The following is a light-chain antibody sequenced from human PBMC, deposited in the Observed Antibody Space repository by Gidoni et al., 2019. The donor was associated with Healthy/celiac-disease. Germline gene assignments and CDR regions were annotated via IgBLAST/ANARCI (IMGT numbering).Light chain of an antibody. V-gene: IGLV2-11*01. CDR2: DAS. CDR1: SSDVGGYNY. CDR3: CSYAGSYTFVV. J-gene: IGLJ2*01. Sequence: QSALAQPRSVSASPGQSVTLPWTGTSSDVGGYNYVSWYQQHPGKAPELLIDDASKRPSGVPDRVSGSKSGNATSLTISGLQAEDEAEYYCCSYAGSYTFVVFGGGTKLTVL.